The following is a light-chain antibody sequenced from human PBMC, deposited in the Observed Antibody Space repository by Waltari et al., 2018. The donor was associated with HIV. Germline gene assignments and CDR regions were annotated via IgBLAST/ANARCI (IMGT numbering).Light chain of an antibody. CDR1: QSISSSY. CDR3: QQYGSSLPIT. J-gene: IGKJ5*01. CDR2: AAS. V-gene: IGKV3-20*01. Sequence: EIVLTQSPGTLSLSPGERGTLSCRASQSISSSYLAWDQHKVGQAPRPLIYAASSRATGIPDRFSGSGSGTDFILTISRLGPEDFAVYYCQQYGSSLPITFGQGTRLEIK.